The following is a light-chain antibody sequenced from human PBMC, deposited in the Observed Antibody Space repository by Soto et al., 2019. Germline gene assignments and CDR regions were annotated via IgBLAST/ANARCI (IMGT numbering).Light chain of an antibody. CDR2: GAS. CDR3: QQYGSSPWT. V-gene: IGKV3-20*01. Sequence: EIVLTQSPGTLSLSPGERATLSCRASQSVSSSYLAWYQQKPGQAPRPLIYGASSRAIGIPVRFSGSESGTDFTLTISRLEPEDFAVYYCQQYGSSPWTFGQGTKVEIK. J-gene: IGKJ1*01. CDR1: QSVSSSY.